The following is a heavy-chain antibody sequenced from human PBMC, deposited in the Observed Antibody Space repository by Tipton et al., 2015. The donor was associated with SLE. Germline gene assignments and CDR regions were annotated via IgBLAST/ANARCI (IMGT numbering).Heavy chain of an antibody. CDR2: MSDSGNT. CDR3: VKGQEVAATNYYYYMDV. D-gene: IGHD6-19*01. V-gene: IGHV4-59*01. Sequence: TLSLTCSISGGSISDYFWNWIRQAPGKGPEWIGHMSDSGNTNYNPSLKSRVTISVDTSRSQVSLRVSSVTAADTAKYYCVKGQEVAATNYYYYMDVWGKGTTVTVS. CDR1: GGSISDYF. J-gene: IGHJ6*03.